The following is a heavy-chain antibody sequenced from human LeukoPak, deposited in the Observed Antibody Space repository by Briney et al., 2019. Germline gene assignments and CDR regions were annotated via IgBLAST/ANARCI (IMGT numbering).Heavy chain of an antibody. Sequence: ASVKVSCKASGGTFSSYAISWVRQAPGQGLEWMGWISAYNGNTNYAQKLQGRVTMTTDTSTSTAYMELRSLRSDDTAVYYCARVAAVAPIDYWGQGTLVTVSS. CDR3: ARVAAVAPIDY. V-gene: IGHV1-18*01. J-gene: IGHJ4*02. D-gene: IGHD6-19*01. CDR2: ISAYNGNT. CDR1: GGTFSSYA.